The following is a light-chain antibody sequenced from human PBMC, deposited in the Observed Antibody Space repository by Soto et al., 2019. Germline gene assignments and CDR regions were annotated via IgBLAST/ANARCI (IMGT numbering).Light chain of an antibody. CDR1: SSDVGGYDY. V-gene: IGLV2-8*01. J-gene: IGLJ1*01. Sequence: QSVLTQPPSASGSPGQSVTISCTGTSSDVGGYDYVSWYQQHPGKAPKLMIYEVTIRPSGVSDRFSGSKSGNTASLTVSGLQAEDEADYYCSSYTGGNPSDVRGTGTKVTVL. CDR3: SSYTGGNPSDV. CDR2: EVT.